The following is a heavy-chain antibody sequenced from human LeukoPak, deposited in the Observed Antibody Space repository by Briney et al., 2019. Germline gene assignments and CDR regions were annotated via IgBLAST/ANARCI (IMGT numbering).Heavy chain of an antibody. CDR3: AREVCSSTSCYQNNYYYYMDV. D-gene: IGHD2-2*01. CDR2: MNSNRCNT. J-gene: IGHJ6*03. CDR1: GYSFTSYD. V-gene: IGHV1-8*01. Sequence: ASVKVSCKASGYSFTSYDINWVRQATGQGLEWMGWMNSNRCNTGYAQKFQGRVTMTRNTSISTAYMELSSLRSEDTAVYYCAREVCSSTSCYQNNYYYYMDVWGKGTTVTVSS.